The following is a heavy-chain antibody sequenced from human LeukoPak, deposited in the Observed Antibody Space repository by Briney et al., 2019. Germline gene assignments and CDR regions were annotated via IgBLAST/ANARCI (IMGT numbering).Heavy chain of an antibody. D-gene: IGHD6-19*01. V-gene: IGHV4-59*01. J-gene: IGHJ4*02. CDR2: IYYSGST. Sequence: PSETLSLTCTVSGGSISSYYWSWIRQPPGKGLEWIGYIYYSGSTNYNPSLKSRVTISVDTSKNQFSLKLSSMTAADTAVYYCARSYSSGLEFDYWGQGTLVTVSS. CDR3: ARSYSSGLEFDY. CDR1: GGSISSYY.